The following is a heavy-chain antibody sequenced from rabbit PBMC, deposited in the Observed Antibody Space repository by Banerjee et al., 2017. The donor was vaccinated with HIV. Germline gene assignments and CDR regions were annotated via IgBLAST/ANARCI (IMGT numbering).Heavy chain of an antibody. J-gene: IGHJ4*01. CDR2: IYPGFGIR. D-gene: IGHD6-1*01. Sequence: QEQLKEPGGGLVPPGGSQTLSCKASGIDFSSYGISWVRQAPGKGPEWIADIYPGFGIRNYANSVKGRFTLSSDNAQNTVFLQMTSQPASDTANSFCARTGDADYGYAFSLWGPGTLVTVS. V-gene: IGHV1S47*01. CDR1: GIDFSSYG. CDR3: ARTGDADYGYAFSL.